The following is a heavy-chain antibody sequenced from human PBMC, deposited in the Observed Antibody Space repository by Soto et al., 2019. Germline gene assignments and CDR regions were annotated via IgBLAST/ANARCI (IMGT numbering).Heavy chain of an antibody. CDR3: ARERTGATSMDV. CDR2: MNANSGNT. CDR1: GYTFTSYD. D-gene: IGHD1-26*01. Sequence: QVQLVQSGAEVKKPGASVKVSCKASGYTFTSYDINWVRQATGQGLEWMGWMNANSGNTGYAQKLRGRVTMTRNTTRSTAYVERSSLRYDDTAVYYGARERTGATSMDVWGQGTTVTVSS. V-gene: IGHV1-8*01. J-gene: IGHJ6*02.